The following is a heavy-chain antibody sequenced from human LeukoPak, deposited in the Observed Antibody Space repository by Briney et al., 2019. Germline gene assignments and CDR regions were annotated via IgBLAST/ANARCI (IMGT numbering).Heavy chain of an antibody. D-gene: IGHD3-9*01. Sequence: GGSLRLSCAASGFTFSSYSMNWVRQAPGKGLEWVSSISSSSSYIYYADSVKGRFTISRDNAKNSLYPQMSSLRAEDTAVYYCARGGYFDWLGAFDIWGQGTMVTVSS. J-gene: IGHJ3*02. CDR1: GFTFSSYS. V-gene: IGHV3-21*01. CDR2: ISSSSSYI. CDR3: ARGGYFDWLGAFDI.